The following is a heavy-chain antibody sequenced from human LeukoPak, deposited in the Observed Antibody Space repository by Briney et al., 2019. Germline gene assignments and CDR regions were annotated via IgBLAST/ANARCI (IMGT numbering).Heavy chain of an antibody. CDR2: IYYSGST. D-gene: IGHD4-17*01. J-gene: IGHJ4*02. CDR1: GGSISSYY. CDR3: ARQDGDYPLYYFDY. V-gene: IGHV4-59*01. Sequence: SETLSPTCTVSGGSISSYYWSWIRQPPGKGLEWIGFIYYSGSTNYNPSLKSRVTISVDTSKNQFSLKLSSVTAADTAVYYCARQDGDYPLYYFDYWGQGTLVTVSS.